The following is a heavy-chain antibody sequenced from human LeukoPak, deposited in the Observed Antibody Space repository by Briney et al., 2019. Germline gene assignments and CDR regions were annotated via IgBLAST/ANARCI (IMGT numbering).Heavy chain of an antibody. D-gene: IGHD3-22*01. V-gene: IGHV3-21*04. CDR1: GFTFSSYS. Sequence: GGSLRLSCAASGFTFSSYSMNWVRQAPGKGLEWVSSISSSSSYIYYADSVKGRFTISRDNAKNSLYLQMNSLRAEDTAMYYCASPGGYYHSSGYNYWGQGTLVIVSS. J-gene: IGHJ4*02. CDR3: ASPGGYYHSSGYNY. CDR2: ISSSSSYI.